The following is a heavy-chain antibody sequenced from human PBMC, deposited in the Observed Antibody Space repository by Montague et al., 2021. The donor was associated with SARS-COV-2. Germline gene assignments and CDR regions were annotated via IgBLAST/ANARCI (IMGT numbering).Heavy chain of an antibody. CDR3: ARDYSHCSGGSCVFDY. V-gene: IGHV4-4*07. J-gene: IGHJ4*02. D-gene: IGHD2-15*01. CDR1: GGSISNYY. Sequence: SETLSLTCTVSGGSISNYYWGWIRQPAGKGLEWIGRIYSSGSTNYNPSLKSRISMSVDTSKNQFSLKLSSVTAAETAIYYCARDYSHCSGGSCVFDYWGQGTLVTVSS. CDR2: IYSSGST.